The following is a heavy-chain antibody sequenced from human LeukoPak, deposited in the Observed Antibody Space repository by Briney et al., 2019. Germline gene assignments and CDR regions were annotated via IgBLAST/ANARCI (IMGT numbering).Heavy chain of an antibody. CDR2: INPNSGGT. CDR1: GYTRTGYY. Sequence: ASVKVSCKASGYTRTGYYMHWVRQAPGQGLEWMGWINPNSGGTNFAQKFHGRVTMTRDMCISTAYMELTDLRSDDTAVYHCARGHDSRGYRPNWFDPWGQGTLVTVSS. J-gene: IGHJ5*02. V-gene: IGHV1-2*02. CDR3: ARGHDSRGYRPNWFDP. D-gene: IGHD3-22*01.